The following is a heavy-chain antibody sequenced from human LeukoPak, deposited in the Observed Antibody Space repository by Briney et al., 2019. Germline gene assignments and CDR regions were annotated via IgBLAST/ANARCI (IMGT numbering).Heavy chain of an antibody. CDR1: GYTFTGYY. V-gene: IGHV1-2*02. D-gene: IGHD3-10*01. CDR3: ARGRESGSYYRSRGDWFDP. Sequence: ASEKVSCKASGYTFTGYYMHWVRQAPGQGLEWMGWINPNSGGTNYAQKFQGRATMTRDTSISTAYMELSRLRSDDTAVYYCARGRESGSYYRSRGDWFDPWGQGTLVTVSS. J-gene: IGHJ5*02. CDR2: INPNSGGT.